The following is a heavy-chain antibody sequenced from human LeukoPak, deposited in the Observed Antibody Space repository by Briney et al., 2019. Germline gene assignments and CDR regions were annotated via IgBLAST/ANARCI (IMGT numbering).Heavy chain of an antibody. CDR3: ASQGGYSYGFDY. V-gene: IGHV4-61*02. J-gene: IGHJ4*02. CDR2: IYTSGST. CDR1: GGSISSGSYY. D-gene: IGHD5-18*01. Sequence: PSETLSLTCTVSGGSISSGSYYWSWIRQPAGKGLEWIGRIYTSGSTNYNPSLKSRVTISVDTSKNQFSLKLSSVTAADTAVYYCASQGGYSYGFDYWGQGTLVTVSS.